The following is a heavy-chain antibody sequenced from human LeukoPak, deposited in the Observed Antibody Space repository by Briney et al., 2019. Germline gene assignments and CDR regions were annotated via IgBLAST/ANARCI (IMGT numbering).Heavy chain of an antibody. CDR2: ISRTSSYI. V-gene: IGHV3-21*01. D-gene: IGHD2-15*01. CDR3: ARVLETDCSGGSCYSGLDY. Sequence: GGSLRLSCAASGFTFSSYNMNWVRQAPGKGLEWVSSISRTSSYIYYADSVKGRFTISRDNAQNSLYLQMNSLRVEDTAVNYCARVLETDCSGGSCYSGLDYWGRGTLVTVSS. J-gene: IGHJ4*02. CDR1: GFTFSSYN.